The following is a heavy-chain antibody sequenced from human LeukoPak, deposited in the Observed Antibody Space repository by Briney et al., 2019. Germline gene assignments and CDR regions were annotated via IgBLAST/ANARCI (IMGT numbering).Heavy chain of an antibody. CDR1: DVTFRNYG. CDR3: ARDRPCSGGSCYGRYYYYMDV. J-gene: IGHJ6*03. V-gene: IGHV1-69*06. D-gene: IGHD2-15*01. Sequence: SVKVSCKASDVTFRNYGISWVRQAPGQGLEWMGGIIPIFGAANYAQKFQGRVTITADKSTSTAYMELSSLRSEDTAVYYCARDRPCSGGSCYGRYYYYMDVWGKGTTVTVSS. CDR2: IIPIFGAA.